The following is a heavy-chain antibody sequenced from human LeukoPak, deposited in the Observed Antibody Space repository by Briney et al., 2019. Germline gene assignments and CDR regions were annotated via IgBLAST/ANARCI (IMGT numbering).Heavy chain of an antibody. CDR1: GGSFSGYY. CDR3: AIWFEEAFDY. J-gene: IGHJ4*02. CDR2: INHSGST. Sequence: SETLSLTCAVYGGSFSGYYWSWIRQPPGKGQEWIGEINHSGSTYYNPSLKSRVTISVDTSKNQFSLKLSSVTAADTAVYYCAIWFEEAFDYWGQGTLVTVSS. D-gene: IGHD3-10*01. V-gene: IGHV4-34*01.